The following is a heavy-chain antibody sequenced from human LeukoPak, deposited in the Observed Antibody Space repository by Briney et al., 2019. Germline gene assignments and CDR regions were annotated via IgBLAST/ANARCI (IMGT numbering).Heavy chain of an antibody. CDR3: ANARSGYYQNDAFDI. J-gene: IGHJ3*02. D-gene: IGHD3-3*01. Sequence: PGRSLRLSCAASGFTFSTYGMHWVRQAPGKGLEWVALISYDGSDKYYVDSVKGRFTISRDNSKNTLYLQMNSLRAEDTAAYYCANARSGYYQNDAFDIWGPGTTVTVPS. CDR1: GFTFSTYG. CDR2: ISYDGSDK. V-gene: IGHV3-30*18.